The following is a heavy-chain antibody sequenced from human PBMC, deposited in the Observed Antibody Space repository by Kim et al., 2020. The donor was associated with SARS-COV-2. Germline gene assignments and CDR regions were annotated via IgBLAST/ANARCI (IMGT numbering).Heavy chain of an antibody. CDR2: ISGSGGNP. CDR3: AKTSGYDFRMYYFDY. J-gene: IGHJ4*02. V-gene: IGHV3-23*01. D-gene: IGHD3-3*01. Sequence: GGSLRLSCAASGFTFSSYVMSWVRQAPGKGLEWVAGISGSGGNPYYADFVKGRFTISRDNSKNTLYLQMNSLRAEDTAVYYCAKTSGYDFRMYYFDYWGQGTLVTVSS. CDR1: GFTFSSYV.